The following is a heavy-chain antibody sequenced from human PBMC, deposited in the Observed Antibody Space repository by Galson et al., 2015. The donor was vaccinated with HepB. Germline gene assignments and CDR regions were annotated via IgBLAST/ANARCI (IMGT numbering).Heavy chain of an antibody. CDR1: GYTFTSYD. CDR3: ARVPWGVVQIYY. Sequence: SVKVSCKASGYTFTSYDINWVRQATGQGLEWMGWMNPNSGNTGYAQKFQGRVTMTRNTSISTAYMELSSLRSEDTAVYYCARVPWGVVQIYYWGQGTLVTVSS. D-gene: IGHD2-21*01. V-gene: IGHV1-8*01. J-gene: IGHJ4*02. CDR2: MNPNSGNT.